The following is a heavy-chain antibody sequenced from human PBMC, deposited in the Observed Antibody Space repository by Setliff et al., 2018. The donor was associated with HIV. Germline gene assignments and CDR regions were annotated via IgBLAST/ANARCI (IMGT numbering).Heavy chain of an antibody. CDR2: IHYSGTT. D-gene: IGHD3-3*01. CDR1: GGSMSGYY. Sequence: SETLSLTCTASGGSMSGYYWTWLRLPPGKGLEWIGYIHYSGTTHYNPSLTSRVTISITSSMNQFSLNLNSVTAADTAVYFCATDRFGVPGTDWGQGTLVTVSS. V-gene: IGHV4-59*12. CDR3: ATDRFGVPGTD. J-gene: IGHJ4*02.